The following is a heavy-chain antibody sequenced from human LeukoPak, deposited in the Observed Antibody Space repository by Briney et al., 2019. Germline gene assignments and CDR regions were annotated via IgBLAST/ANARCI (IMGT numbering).Heavy chain of an antibody. Sequence: GGSLRLSCAASGFTFSSYAMHWVRQAPGKGLEWVAVISYDGSNKYYADSVKGRFTISRDNSKNTLYLQMNSLRAEDTAVYYCARDRSEGSGWYRALNYYYYGMDVWGQGTLVTVSS. V-gene: IGHV3-30-3*01. CDR3: ARDRSEGSGWYRALNYYYYGMDV. D-gene: IGHD6-19*01. CDR2: ISYDGSNK. CDR1: GFTFSSYA. J-gene: IGHJ6*02.